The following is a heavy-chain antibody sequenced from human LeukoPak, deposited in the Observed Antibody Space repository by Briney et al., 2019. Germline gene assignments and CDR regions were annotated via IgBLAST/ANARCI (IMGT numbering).Heavy chain of an antibody. V-gene: IGHV3-23*01. CDR3: AKGSFDWLLLDF. Sequence: GGSLRLSCSASGFAFRNYGMAWVRQAPGKGLDFVSAVNAKGDVTFYADSVKGRFTISRDNSKNTLHLQMNNLRAEDTAVYYCAKGSFDWLLLDFWGQGTLVTVSS. CDR2: VNAKGDVT. D-gene: IGHD3-9*01. J-gene: IGHJ4*02. CDR1: GFAFRNYG.